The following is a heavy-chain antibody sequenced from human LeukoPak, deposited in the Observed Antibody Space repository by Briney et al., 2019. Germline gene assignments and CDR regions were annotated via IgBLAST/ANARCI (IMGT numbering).Heavy chain of an antibody. Sequence: GGSLRLSCAASGFTFSSYSMNWVRQAPGKGRDGVSSISSSSSYIYYADSVKGRFTISRDNAKNSLYLKMNSLRAEDTAVYYCARDWNPYDFWSGFAREMDGWGQGTTVTVSS. V-gene: IGHV3-21*01. D-gene: IGHD3-3*01. CDR3: ARDWNPYDFWSGFAREMDG. CDR2: ISSSSSYI. CDR1: GFTFSSYS. J-gene: IGHJ6*02.